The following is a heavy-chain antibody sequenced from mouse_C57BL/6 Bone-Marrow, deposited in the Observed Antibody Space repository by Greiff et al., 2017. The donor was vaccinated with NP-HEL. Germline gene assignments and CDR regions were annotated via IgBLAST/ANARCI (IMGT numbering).Heavy chain of an antibody. Sequence: VQLQQSGAELVRPGASVKLSCTASGFNIKDDYMHWVKQRPEQGLEWIGWIDPENGDTEYASKFQGKATITADTSSNTAYLQLSSLTSEDTAVYYCTYYGNYVLCDYWGQGTTLTVSS. D-gene: IGHD2-1*01. CDR1: GFNIKDDY. V-gene: IGHV14-4*01. J-gene: IGHJ2*01. CDR2: IDPENGDT. CDR3: TYYGNYVLCDY.